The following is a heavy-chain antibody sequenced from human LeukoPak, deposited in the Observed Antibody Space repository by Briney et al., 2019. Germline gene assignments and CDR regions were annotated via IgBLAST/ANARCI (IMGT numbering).Heavy chain of an antibody. Sequence: GGSLRLSCAVSGFTFRKYWMLWVRQAPWKGLESVSRINTDGTVTTYADSVKGRFTVSRDNADNTMFLQMNSVRDEDTAVYYCATKQWLAPPPDSWGQGTLVTVSS. D-gene: IGHD6-19*01. CDR2: INTDGTVT. CDR3: ATKQWLAPPPDS. CDR1: GFTFRKYW. V-gene: IGHV3-74*01. J-gene: IGHJ4*02.